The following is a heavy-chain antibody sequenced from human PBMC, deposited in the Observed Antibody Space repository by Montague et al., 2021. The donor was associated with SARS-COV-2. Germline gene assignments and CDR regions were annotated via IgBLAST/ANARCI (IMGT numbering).Heavy chain of an antibody. CDR3: ATFYVDTVSVTNAFDL. J-gene: IGHJ3*01. Sequence: SLSLSCAASGFSVSSKYMTWVRQPPGKGLEWVSTIYSGDTAYYADSVQGRFTISRDHSKNTVFLQMNSLRAEDTALYYCATFYVDTVSVTNAFDLWGQGTLVSVSS. V-gene: IGHV3-53*01. CDR1: GFSVSSKY. D-gene: IGHD5-18*01. CDR2: IYSGDTA.